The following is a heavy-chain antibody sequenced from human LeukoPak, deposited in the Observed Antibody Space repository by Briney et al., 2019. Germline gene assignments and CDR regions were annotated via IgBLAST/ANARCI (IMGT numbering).Heavy chain of an antibody. D-gene: IGHD2-2*02. Sequence: PSETLSLTCTVSGGSISSSSYYWGWIRQPPGKGLEWIGSIYYSGSTYYNPSLKSRVTISVDTSKNQFSLKLSSVTAADTAVYYCARGVVVTAAIRPFDYWGQGTLVTVSS. V-gene: IGHV4-39*01. CDR3: ARGVVVTAAIRPFDY. CDR1: GGSISSSSYY. J-gene: IGHJ4*02. CDR2: IYYSGST.